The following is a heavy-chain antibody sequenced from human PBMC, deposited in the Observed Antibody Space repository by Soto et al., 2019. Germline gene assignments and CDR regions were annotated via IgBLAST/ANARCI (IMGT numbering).Heavy chain of an antibody. Sequence: GGSLRLSCAASGFTFSSCAMHWVRQAPGKGLEWVAVISYDGSNKYYADSVKGRFTISRDNSKNTLYLQMNSLRAEDTAVYYCASLGGRLDVLCFGELRHYYGMHVWGQGPTVTVSS. CDR1: GFTFSSCA. J-gene: IGHJ6*02. D-gene: IGHD3-10*01. CDR3: ASLGGRLDVLCFGELRHYYGMHV. V-gene: IGHV3-30-3*01. CDR2: ISYDGSNK.